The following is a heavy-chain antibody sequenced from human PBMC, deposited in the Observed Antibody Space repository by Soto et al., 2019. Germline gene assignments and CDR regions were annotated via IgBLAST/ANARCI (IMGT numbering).Heavy chain of an antibody. J-gene: IGHJ5*02. V-gene: IGHV5-51*01. CDR2: IYPGDSDT. Sequence: GESLKISCXGSGYSFTSYWIGRVRQMPGKGLEWMGIIYPGDSDTRYSPSFQGQVTISADKSISTAYLQWSSLKASDTAMYYCARQSGIVGATGGWFDPWGQGTLVTVSS. CDR1: GYSFTSYW. CDR3: ARQSGIVGATGGWFDP. D-gene: IGHD1-26*01.